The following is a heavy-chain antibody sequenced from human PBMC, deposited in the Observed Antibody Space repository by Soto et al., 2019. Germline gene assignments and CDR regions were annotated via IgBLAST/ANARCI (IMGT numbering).Heavy chain of an antibody. Sequence: SETLALTCAVSGDSITGVYHWAWIRQPPGRGRERVASIYHTGTTYYNPSLKSRVTISVDTSKNQFSLNLRSVTAADTNEYYCASWGPRFDKWGQGTLVTVS. J-gene: IGHJ4*02. CDR2: IYHTGTT. V-gene: IGHV4-38-2*01. CDR3: ASWGPRFDK. D-gene: IGHD3-16*01. CDR1: GDSITGVYH.